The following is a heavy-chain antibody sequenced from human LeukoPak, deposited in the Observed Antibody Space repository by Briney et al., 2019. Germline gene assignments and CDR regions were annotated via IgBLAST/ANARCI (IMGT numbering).Heavy chain of an antibody. D-gene: IGHD1-26*01. J-gene: IGHJ4*02. Sequence: SETLSLTCTVSGGSISSASYYWSWIRQPAGKGLQWIGRIYTSGGTHYNPSLKSRVTISVDTSKNQFSLKLSSVTAADTAVYYCAREGLGSGAYGGIDYWGQGTLVTVSS. CDR1: GGSISSASYY. CDR3: AREGLGSGAYGGIDY. V-gene: IGHV4-61*02. CDR2: IYTSGGT.